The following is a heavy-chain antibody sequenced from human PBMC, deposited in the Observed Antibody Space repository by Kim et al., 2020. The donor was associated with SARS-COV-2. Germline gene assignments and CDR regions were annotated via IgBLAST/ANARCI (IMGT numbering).Heavy chain of an antibody. CDR1: GGSISSGGYY. CDR2: IYYSGST. J-gene: IGHJ4*02. Sequence: SETLSLTCTVSGGSISSGGYYWSWIRQHPGKGLEWIGYIYYSGSTYYNPSLKSRVTISVDTSKNQFSLKLSSVTAADTAVYYCARDCAAAGTGLDYWGQGTLVTVSS. D-gene: IGHD6-13*01. CDR3: ARDCAAAGTGLDY. V-gene: IGHV4-31*03.